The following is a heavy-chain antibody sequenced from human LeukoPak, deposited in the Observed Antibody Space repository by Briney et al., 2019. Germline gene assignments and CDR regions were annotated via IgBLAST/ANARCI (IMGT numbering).Heavy chain of an antibody. V-gene: IGHV3-7*01. CDR1: GFTFSSYE. CDR3: ARAGGTSWADY. Sequence: PGGSLRLSCAASGFTFSSYEMNWVRQAPGKGLEWVANVKQDGTEKFYVDSVKGRFTISRDNGKNSLYLQMNSLRVEDTAIYYCARAGGTSWADYWGQGTLVTASS. D-gene: IGHD6-13*01. J-gene: IGHJ4*02. CDR2: VKQDGTEK.